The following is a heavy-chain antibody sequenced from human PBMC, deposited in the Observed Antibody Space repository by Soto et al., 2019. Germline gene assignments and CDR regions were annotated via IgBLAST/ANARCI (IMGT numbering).Heavy chain of an antibody. D-gene: IGHD2-2*01. Sequence: GGSQRLSCAASGFTFYNYAMGWVRQAPGKGLEWVSAITGSGSDTYYVDSVKGRFTISRDNSENTLYLQMNSLRAEDTAIYYCAKLGSSSWSPHYYFDYWGQGTLVTVSS. J-gene: IGHJ4*02. CDR1: GFTFYNYA. CDR3: AKLGSSSWSPHYYFDY. V-gene: IGHV3-23*01. CDR2: ITGSGSDT.